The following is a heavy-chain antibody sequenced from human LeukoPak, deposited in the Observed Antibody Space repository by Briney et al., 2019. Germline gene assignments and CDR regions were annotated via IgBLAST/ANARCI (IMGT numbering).Heavy chain of an antibody. CDR1: GGSFSGYY. CDR3: ARVSYDFWSGYYTDY. V-gene: IGHV3-48*01. J-gene: IGHJ4*02. CDR2: ISSSSSTI. Sequence: ETLSLTCAVYGGSFSGYYWSWTRQPPGKGLEWVSYISSSSSTIYYADSVKGRFTISRDNAKNSLYLQMNSLRAEDTAVYYCARVSYDFWSGYYTDYWGQGTLVTVSS. D-gene: IGHD3-3*01.